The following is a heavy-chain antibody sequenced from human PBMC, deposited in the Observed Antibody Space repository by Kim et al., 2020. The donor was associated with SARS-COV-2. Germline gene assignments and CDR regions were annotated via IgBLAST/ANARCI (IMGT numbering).Heavy chain of an antibody. J-gene: IGHJ4*02. V-gene: IGHV3-23*01. CDR3: AKLKTMLQGVNYFDS. D-gene: IGHD3-10*01. CDR1: GFTFSRQA. Sequence: GGSLRLSCAASGFTFSRQAMAWVRQAPGKGLEWVSAIGGSGERTYYAESVKGRFIMSRDISKNTIYLQMSSLGAEDTAIYYCAKLKTMLQGVNYFDSWGQGTLVTVSA. CDR2: IGGSGERT.